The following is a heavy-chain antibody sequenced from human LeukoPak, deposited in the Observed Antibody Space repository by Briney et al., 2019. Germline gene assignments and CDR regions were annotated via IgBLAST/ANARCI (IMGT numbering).Heavy chain of an antibody. D-gene: IGHD5-12*01. CDR2: ISTSSSYI. V-gene: IGHV3-21*01. Sequence: SGGSLRLSCAASGFTFSDYSMNWVRQAPGKGLEWVSSISTSSSYIYYADSVKGRFTISRDNAKNSLYLQMNSLRAEDTAVYYCAREYSGYDISFDYWGQGTLVTVSS. CDR1: GFTFSDYS. CDR3: AREYSGYDISFDY. J-gene: IGHJ4*02.